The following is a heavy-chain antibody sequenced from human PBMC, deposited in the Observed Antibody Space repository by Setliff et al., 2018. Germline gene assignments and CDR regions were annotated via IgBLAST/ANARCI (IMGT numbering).Heavy chain of an antibody. CDR2: IYTSWST. V-gene: IGHV4-61*09. D-gene: IGHD3-22*01. CDR1: GDPMSSRRYY. CDR3: AREKADYSDSGGYHGGFYFDS. J-gene: IGHJ4*02. Sequence: SETLSLTCTVSGDPMSSRRYYWAWIRQPAGKGLEWIGQIYTSWSTNYNPSLRSRVTISVYTSKDQFSLKFGSVTAADSAVYYCAREKADYSDSGGYHGGFYFDSWGQGALVTVSS.